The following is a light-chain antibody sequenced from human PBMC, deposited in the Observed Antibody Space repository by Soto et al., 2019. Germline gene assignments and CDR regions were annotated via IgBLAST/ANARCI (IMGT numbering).Light chain of an antibody. J-gene: IGKJ1*01. Sequence: DIQLTKSPSSLSSSVGDRVAITCLSSLPITNYLSWYQLKPGRAPKLLIYAASSLQSGVPSRFSGGGSGTEFTLAISSLQSEDFASYFCQQSYISPWTFGQGTQLDIK. CDR3: QQSYISPWT. CDR1: LPITNY. V-gene: IGKV1-39*01. CDR2: AAS.